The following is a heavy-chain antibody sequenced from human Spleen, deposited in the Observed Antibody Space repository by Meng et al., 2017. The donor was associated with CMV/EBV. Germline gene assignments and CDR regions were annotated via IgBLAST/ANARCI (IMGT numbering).Heavy chain of an antibody. CDR3: ARQYPSDWFDP. Sequence: GGSLRLSCQGLGYDFINYWIGWVRQMPGKGLEWMGIIYPGDSDTRYSPSFQGQVTISADKSISTAYLQWSSLKASDTAMYYCARQYPSDWFDPWGQGTLVTVSS. V-gene: IGHV5-51*01. CDR1: GYDFINYW. CDR2: IYPGDSDT. J-gene: IGHJ5*02.